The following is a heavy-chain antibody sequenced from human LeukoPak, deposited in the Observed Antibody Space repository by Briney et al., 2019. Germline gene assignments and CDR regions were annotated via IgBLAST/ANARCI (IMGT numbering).Heavy chain of an antibody. D-gene: IGHD6-13*01. Sequence: SETLSLTCTVSGGSISSSSYYWGWIRQPPGKGLEWIGSIYYSGSTYYNPSLKSRVTISVDTSKNQFSLKLSSVTAADTAVYYCARQGSSWYHFQHWGQGTLVTVSS. CDR1: GGSISSSSYY. CDR3: ARQGSSWYHFQH. V-gene: IGHV4-39*01. J-gene: IGHJ1*01. CDR2: IYYSGST.